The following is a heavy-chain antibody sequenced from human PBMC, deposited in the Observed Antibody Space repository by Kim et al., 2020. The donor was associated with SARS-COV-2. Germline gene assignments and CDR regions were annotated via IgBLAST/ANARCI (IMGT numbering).Heavy chain of an antibody. CDR1: GFIFSSYG. J-gene: IGHJ4*02. V-gene: IGHV3-33*01. D-gene: IGHD3-22*01. Sequence: GGSLRLSCVSSGFIFSSYGFHWVRQAPGKGLEWVANIWYDGSRKYYADSVDGRFTVSRDYSNNTLYLQMNSLRAEDTARYYCSRESSGYPDFWGQGTLVT. CDR3: SRESSGYPDF. CDR2: IWYDGSRK.